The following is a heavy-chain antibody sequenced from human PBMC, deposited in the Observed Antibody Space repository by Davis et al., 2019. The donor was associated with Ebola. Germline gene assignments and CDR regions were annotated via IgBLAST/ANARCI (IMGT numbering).Heavy chain of an antibody. V-gene: IGHV3-74*01. CDR2: SHTSGLTP. D-gene: IGHD5-18*01. Sequence: PGGSLRLSCAASGFTFINYWMHWXXXPPXXXXXXXSPSHTSGLTPADGDSVKGRFTISRDNARKTRYLQKNSLRAEDTAVYYCSREVRGGFSPMDLWGTGTTVTVSS. J-gene: IGHJ6*04. CDR3: SREVRGGFSPMDL. CDR1: GFTFINYW.